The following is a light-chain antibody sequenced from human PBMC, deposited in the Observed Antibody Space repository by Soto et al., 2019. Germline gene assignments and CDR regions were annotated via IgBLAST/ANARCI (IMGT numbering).Light chain of an antibody. Sequence: IVLTQSPGTLSLSPGERATLSCRASQSVASRALAWYQQKPDQAPRLLMYSASKRATGIPDRFSGSGSGTDFTLTISRLEPEDFAVYYCQQYGSSPPMYTFGQGTKLEIK. V-gene: IGKV3-20*01. J-gene: IGKJ2*01. CDR1: QSVASRA. CDR2: SAS. CDR3: QQYGSSPPMYT.